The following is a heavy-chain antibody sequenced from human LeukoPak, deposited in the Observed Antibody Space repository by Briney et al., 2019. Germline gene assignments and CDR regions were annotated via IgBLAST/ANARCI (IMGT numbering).Heavy chain of an antibody. D-gene: IGHD6-19*01. CDR3: ARGSSSGWKRRGWFDP. V-gene: IGHV3-53*01. CDR1: GFSVSNNC. Sequence: PGGSLRLSCAASGFSVSNNCMNWVRQAPGKGLEWVSTLYSDADTYFAGSTRYADSVKGRFTISRDNSENMLYLQINSLRAEDTAVYYCARGSSSGWKRRGWFDPWGQGTLVTVSS. CDR2: LYSDADT. J-gene: IGHJ5*02.